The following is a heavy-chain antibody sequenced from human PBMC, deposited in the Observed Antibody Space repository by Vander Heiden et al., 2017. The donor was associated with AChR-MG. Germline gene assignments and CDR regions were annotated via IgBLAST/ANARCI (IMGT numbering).Heavy chain of an antibody. Sequence: QVQLVQSGAEVKKPGSSVKVSCKASGGTFSSYAISWVRQAPGQGLEWMVGIIPIFGTANYAQKFQGRVTITADESTSTAYMELSSLRSEDTAVYYCARDRGDYYDSSGYDAFDIWGQGTMVTVSS. CDR1: GGTFSSYA. V-gene: IGHV1-69*01. CDR2: IIPIFGTA. J-gene: IGHJ3*02. D-gene: IGHD3-22*01. CDR3: ARDRGDYYDSSGYDAFDI.